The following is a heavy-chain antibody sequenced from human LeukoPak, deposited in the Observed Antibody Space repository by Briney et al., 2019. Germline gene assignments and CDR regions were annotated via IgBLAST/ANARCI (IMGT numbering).Heavy chain of an antibody. CDR2: IYYSGST. V-gene: IGHV4-39*01. CDR1: GGSISSSSYY. J-gene: IGHJ3*02. Sequence: WETLSLTCTVSGGSISSSSYYWGWIRQPPGKGLEWIGSIYYSGSTCYNPSLKSRVTISVDTSKNQFSLKLSSVTAADTAVYYCARHRDDYVWGSYRYSRADAFDIWGQGTMVTVSS. CDR3: ARHRDDYVWGSYRYSRADAFDI. D-gene: IGHD3-16*02.